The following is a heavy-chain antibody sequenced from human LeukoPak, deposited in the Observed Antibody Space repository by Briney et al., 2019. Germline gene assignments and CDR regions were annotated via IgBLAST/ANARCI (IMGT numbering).Heavy chain of an antibody. V-gene: IGHV1-2*02. CDR2: INPNSGGT. Sequence: ASVKVSCKTSGYTFTGYYMHWVRQAPGQGLEWMGWINPNSGGTNYAQKFQGRVTMTRDTSISTAYMELSSLRSEDTAVYYCARGRERERLGYWGQGTLVTVSS. CDR1: GYTFTGYY. CDR3: ARGRERERLGY. D-gene: IGHD1-26*01. J-gene: IGHJ4*02.